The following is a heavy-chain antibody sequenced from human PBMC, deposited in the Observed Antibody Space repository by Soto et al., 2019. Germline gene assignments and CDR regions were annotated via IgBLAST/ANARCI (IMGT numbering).Heavy chain of an antibody. CDR2: IKYDGSEK. CDR1: GFTFSSFW. Sequence: EVQLVESGGGLVQPGGSLRLSCAASGFTFSSFWMNWVRQAPGKGLEWVANIKYDGSEKYYADSMKGRFTFSRDNAKNTLYLQMDSLRVEDTAVYYCARCRSYGMEGVERAVDIWGQGTKVTVSS. D-gene: IGHD1-26*01. V-gene: IGHV3-7*03. J-gene: IGHJ3*02. CDR3: ARCRSYGMEGVERAVDI.